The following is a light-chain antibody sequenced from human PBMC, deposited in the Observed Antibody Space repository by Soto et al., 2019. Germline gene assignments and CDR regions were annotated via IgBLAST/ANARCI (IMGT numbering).Light chain of an antibody. J-gene: IGLJ1*01. CDR1: SSDVGGSKY. V-gene: IGLV2-14*01. CDR3: CSFAGSYTYV. CDR2: KVS. Sequence: QYVLTQPASVSGSAGQSITISCTGTSSDVGGSKYVSWYQHYPGKVPKLLINKVSNRPSGVSNRFSGSKSGNTASLTISGLLPEDEADYSCCSFAGSYTYVFGGGTKVTVL.